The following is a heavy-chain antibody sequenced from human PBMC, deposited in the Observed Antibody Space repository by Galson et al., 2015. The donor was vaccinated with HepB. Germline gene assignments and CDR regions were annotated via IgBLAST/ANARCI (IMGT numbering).Heavy chain of an antibody. J-gene: IGHJ4*02. D-gene: IGHD2-2*01. V-gene: IGHV1-2*02. CDR2: INPNSGGT. Sequence: SVKVSCKVSGYTFTGYYMHWVRQAPGQGLEWMGWINPNSGGTNYAQKFQGRVTMTRDTSISTAYMELSRLRSDDTAVYYCARGDVVVPARDYWGQGTLVTVSS. CDR3: ARGDVVVPARDY. CDR1: GYTFTGYY.